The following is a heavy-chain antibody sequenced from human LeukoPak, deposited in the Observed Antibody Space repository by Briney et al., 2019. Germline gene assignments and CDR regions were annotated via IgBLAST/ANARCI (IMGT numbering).Heavy chain of an antibody. CDR3: ARDDYSNYAGLLI. D-gene: IGHD4-11*01. V-gene: IGHV1-8*01. Sequence: ASVKVSCKASGYTFTSYDINWVRQATGQGLEWMGWMNPNSGNTGYAQKFQGRVTMTRNTSISTAYMELRSLRSDDTAVYYCARDDYSNYAGLLIWGQGTLVTVSS. CDR2: MNPNSGNT. J-gene: IGHJ4*02. CDR1: GYTFTSYD.